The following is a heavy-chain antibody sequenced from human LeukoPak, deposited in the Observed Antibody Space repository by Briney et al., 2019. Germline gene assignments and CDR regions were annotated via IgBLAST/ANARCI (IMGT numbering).Heavy chain of an antibody. CDR2: LYHSGST. V-gene: IGHV4-38-2*02. Sequence: ETLSLTCTVSGYSISSGYYWGWIRQPPGKGLEWIGSLYHSGSTYYNPSLKSRVTISVDTSKNQFSLKLSSVTAADTAVYYCASNYERYMDVWGKGTTVTVSS. CDR3: ASNYERYMDV. D-gene: IGHD3-22*01. CDR1: GYSISSGYY. J-gene: IGHJ6*03.